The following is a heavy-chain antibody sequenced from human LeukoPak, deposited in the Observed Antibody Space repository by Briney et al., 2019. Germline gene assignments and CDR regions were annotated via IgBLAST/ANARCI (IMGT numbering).Heavy chain of an antibody. J-gene: IGHJ4*02. Sequence: GASVTVSCKASGGTFSNYAISWVRQAPGQGLEWMGGIIPIFGTANYAQKFQGRVTITADESTSTAYMELSSLRSEDTAVYYCATVAPEDYYFDYWGQGTLVTVSS. V-gene: IGHV1-69*13. CDR2: IIPIFGTA. CDR3: ATVAPEDYYFDY. D-gene: IGHD3/OR15-3a*01. CDR1: GGTFSNYA.